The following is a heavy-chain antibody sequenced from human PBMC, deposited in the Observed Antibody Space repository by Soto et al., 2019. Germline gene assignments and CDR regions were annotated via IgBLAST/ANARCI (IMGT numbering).Heavy chain of an antibody. V-gene: IGHV3-30-3*01. J-gene: IGHJ6*02. CDR1: GFSFSSYA. D-gene: IGHD3-10*01. CDR2: IAYDGTKT. Sequence: QVQLVESGGGVVQPGRTLRLSCAASGFSFSSYAMHWVRQAPGKGLEWVAVIAYDGTKTFYADSVKGRFTISRDNSNTLYLQMNSLRGEDTAVYYCARERVEYGEYHFYGMDVWGQGTTVTVSS. CDR3: ARERVEYGEYHFYGMDV.